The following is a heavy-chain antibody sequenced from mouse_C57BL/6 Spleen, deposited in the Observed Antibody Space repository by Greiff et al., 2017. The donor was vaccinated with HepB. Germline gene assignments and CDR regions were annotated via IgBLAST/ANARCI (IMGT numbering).Heavy chain of an antibody. CDR2: IYPGDGDT. V-gene: IGHV1-82*01. CDR1: GYAFSSSW. J-gene: IGHJ2*01. CDR3: ARDYFDY. Sequence: VQLQESGPELVKPGASVKISCKASGYAFSSSWMNWVKQRPGKGLEWIGRIYPGDGDTNYNGKFKGKATLTADKSSSTAYMQLSSLTSEDSAVYFCARDYFDYWGQGTTLTVSS.